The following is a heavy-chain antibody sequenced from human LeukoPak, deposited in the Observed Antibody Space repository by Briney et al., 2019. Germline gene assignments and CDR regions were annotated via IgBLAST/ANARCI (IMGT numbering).Heavy chain of an antibody. D-gene: IGHD6-19*01. CDR3: ARRSPYSTGWSSYFDY. CDR2: IYRSGTT. V-gene: IGHV4-39*07. J-gene: IGHJ4*02. Sequence: SETLSLTCTVSGGSISSSSYYWGWIRQPPGKGLEWIGEIYRSGTTNYKPSLKSRVTISLDKSRNHFSLKLTSVTAADSAVYYCARRSPYSTGWSSYFDYWGQGALVTVSS. CDR1: GGSISSSSYY.